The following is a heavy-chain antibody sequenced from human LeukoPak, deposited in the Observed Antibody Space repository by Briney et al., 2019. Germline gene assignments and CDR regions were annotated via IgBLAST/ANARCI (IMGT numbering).Heavy chain of an antibody. J-gene: IGHJ4*02. CDR3: ARRIVVAGTRWGLYYFDY. Sequence: SETLSLTCAVYGGSFSGYYWSWIRQPPGKGLEWIGEINHSGSTNYNPSLKSRVTISVDTSKNQFSLKLSSVTAADTAVYYCARRIVVAGTRWGLYYFDYWGQGTLVTVSS. V-gene: IGHV4-34*01. CDR1: GGSFSGYY. D-gene: IGHD6-19*01. CDR2: INHSGST.